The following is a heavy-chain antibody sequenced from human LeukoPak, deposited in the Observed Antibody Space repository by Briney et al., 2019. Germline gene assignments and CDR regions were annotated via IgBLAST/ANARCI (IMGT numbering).Heavy chain of an antibody. V-gene: IGHV3-9*01. CDR3: AKDKSRVVAVAGFDY. J-gene: IGHJ4*02. Sequence: GRSLRLSCAASGFTFDDYAMHWVRQAPGKGLEWVSGISWNSGSIGYADSVKGRFTISRDNAKNSLYLQMNGLRTEDTALYYCAKDKSRVVAVAGFDYWGQGTLVTVSS. D-gene: IGHD6-19*01. CDR2: ISWNSGSI. CDR1: GFTFDDYA.